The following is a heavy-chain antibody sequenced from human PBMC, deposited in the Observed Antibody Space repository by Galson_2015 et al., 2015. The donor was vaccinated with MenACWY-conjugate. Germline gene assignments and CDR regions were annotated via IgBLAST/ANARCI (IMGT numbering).Heavy chain of an antibody. CDR3: AKDVYMDV. CDR2: ISDSGAAT. Sequence: SLRLSCAVSGFTFSQYAMNWVRQAPGTGLEWVAIISDSGAATHYIDSVKGRFTISRDNSKNTLYLQMSRLRAEDKALYYCAKDVYMDVWGKGTTVAVSS. V-gene: IGHV3-23*01. J-gene: IGHJ6*03. CDR1: GFTFSQYA.